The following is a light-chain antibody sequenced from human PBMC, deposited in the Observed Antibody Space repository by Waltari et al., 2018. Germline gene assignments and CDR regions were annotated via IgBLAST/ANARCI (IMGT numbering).Light chain of an antibody. CDR2: GQD. CDR1: SLSRYY. Sequence: SSELTQDPAVSVALGQTVRSTCQGDSLSRYYASWYQQRPGQAPRLVLYGQDNRPSGIPDRFSGSTSGDTASLTITGAQAEDEADYYCHSRDTISTRVFGGGTRLTV. V-gene: IGLV3-19*01. J-gene: IGLJ3*02. CDR3: HSRDTISTRV.